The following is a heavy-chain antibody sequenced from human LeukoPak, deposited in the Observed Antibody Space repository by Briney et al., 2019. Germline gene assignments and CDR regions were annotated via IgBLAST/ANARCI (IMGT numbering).Heavy chain of an antibody. V-gene: IGHV4-34*01. CDR2: INHSGST. Sequence: SETLSLTCAVYGGSFSGYYWSWIRQPPGKGLEWIGEINHSGSTNYNPSLKSRVTISVDTSKNQFSLRLSSVAAADTAVYYCARRRYFDLWGRGTLVTVSS. CDR3: ARRRYFDL. CDR1: GGSFSGYY. J-gene: IGHJ2*01.